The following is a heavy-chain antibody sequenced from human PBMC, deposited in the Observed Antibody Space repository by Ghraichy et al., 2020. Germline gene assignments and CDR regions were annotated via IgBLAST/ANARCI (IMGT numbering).Heavy chain of an antibody. J-gene: IGHJ6*02. CDR1: GGSISTYY. V-gene: IGHV4-59*01. CDR3: ARYSAGWYEPPYYYYGMDV. D-gene: IGHD6-13*01. Sequence: SQTLSLTCTVSGGSISTYYWSWIRQPPGKGLEWIGYIYNSGSSNHNPSLKSRVTMSVDTSRNQFSLKLSSVTAAATAVYYCARYSAGWYEPPYYYYGMDVWGQGTTVTVSS. CDR2: IYNSGSS.